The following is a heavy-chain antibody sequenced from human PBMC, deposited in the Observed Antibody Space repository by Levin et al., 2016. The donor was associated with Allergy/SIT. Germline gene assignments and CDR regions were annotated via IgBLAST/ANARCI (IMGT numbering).Heavy chain of an antibody. J-gene: IGHJ4*02. CDR2: IVGDGTP. D-gene: IGHD2-15*01. Sequence: GESLKISCAASGFTFSLYAMAWVRHVPGKGLEYVSGIVGDGTPYYSDSLKGRFTISRDNSKNIVYLQMNSLRVDDTAVYYCAKDRQAGDGKWCFDYWGQGTPVTVSS. CDR3: AKDRQAGDGKWCFDY. CDR1: GFTFSLYA. V-gene: IGHV3-23*01.